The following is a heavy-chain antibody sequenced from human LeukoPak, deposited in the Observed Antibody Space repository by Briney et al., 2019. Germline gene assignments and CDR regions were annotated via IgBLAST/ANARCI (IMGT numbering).Heavy chain of an antibody. Sequence: GGSLRLSCTVSGFTVSSNSMSWVRQAPGKGLEWVSFIYSGGTHYSDSVKGRFTISRDNSKNTLYLQMNSLRAEDTAIYYCARDPYSSGWSTFDYWGQGTLVSVSS. CDR1: GFTVSSNS. J-gene: IGHJ4*02. CDR3: ARDPYSSGWSTFDY. V-gene: IGHV3-53*05. D-gene: IGHD6-19*01. CDR2: IYSGGT.